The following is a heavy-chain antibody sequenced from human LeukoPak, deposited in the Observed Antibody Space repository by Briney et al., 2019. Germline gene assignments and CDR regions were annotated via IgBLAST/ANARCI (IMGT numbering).Heavy chain of an antibody. CDR1: GFTFSNAW. D-gene: IGHD4-23*01. V-gene: IGHV3-15*01. J-gene: IGHJ4*02. Sequence: GGSLRLSCAASGFTFSNAWMSWVRQAPGKGLEWVGRIKSKTDDGTTDYAAPVKGRFTISRDDSKNTLYLQMNSLKTEDTAVYYCTTRRWGTVAYWGQGTLVTVSS. CDR2: IKSKTDDGTT. CDR3: TTRRWGTVAY.